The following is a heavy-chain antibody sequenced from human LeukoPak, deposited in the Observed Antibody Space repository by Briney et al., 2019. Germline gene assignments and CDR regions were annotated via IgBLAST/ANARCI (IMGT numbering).Heavy chain of an antibody. D-gene: IGHD6-13*01. CDR3: ARGCSAGTPHNWFDP. CDR1: GGSISGYY. J-gene: IGHJ5*02. V-gene: IGHV4-59*01. Sequence: SETLSLTCTVSGGSISGYYWSWLRQPPGKGLEWIGYIYYSGSTNYNPSLKSRVTISVDTFKNQFSLKLSSVTAADTAVYYCARGCSAGTPHNWFDPWGQGTLVTVSS. CDR2: IYYSGST.